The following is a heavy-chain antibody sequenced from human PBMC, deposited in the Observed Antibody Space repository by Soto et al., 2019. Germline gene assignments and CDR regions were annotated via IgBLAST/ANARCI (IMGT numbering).Heavy chain of an antibody. CDR3: WAGYYYYGMDV. CDR2: FDPEDGET. V-gene: IGHV1-24*01. J-gene: IGHJ6*02. CDR1: GYTLTELS. Sequence: ASVKVSCKVSGYTLTELSMHRVRQAPGKGLEWMGGFDPEDGETIYAQKFQGRVTMTEDTSTDTAYMELSSLRSEDTAVYYCWAGYYYYGMDVWGQGTTVTVSS.